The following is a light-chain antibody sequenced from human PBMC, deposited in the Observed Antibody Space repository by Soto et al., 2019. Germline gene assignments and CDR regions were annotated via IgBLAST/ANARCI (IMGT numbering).Light chain of an antibody. J-gene: IGKJ2*01. CDR1: QSINNN. V-gene: IGKV3-15*01. CDR3: QQYNNRPPDT. Sequence: EIVMTQSPATLSVSPGERATLSCRASQSINNNLAWYHQKPGQAPRLLVYGASTRAAGIPARFSGSGSGTEFSLTISSLQSEDFAVYYCQQYNNRPPDTFGQGTKLEIK. CDR2: GAS.